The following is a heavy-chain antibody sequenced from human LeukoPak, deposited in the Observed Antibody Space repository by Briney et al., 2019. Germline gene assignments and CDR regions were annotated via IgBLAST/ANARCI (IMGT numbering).Heavy chain of an antibody. Sequence: SETLSLTCTVSGGSISSGDYYWSWIRQPPGKGLEWIGYIYYSGSTYYNPSLKSRVTISVDTSKNQFSLKLSSVTAADTAVYYCARDHGNGVLWFLIWGQGTMVTVSS. D-gene: IGHD3-10*01. CDR3: ARDHGNGVLWFLI. CDR1: GGSISSGDYY. CDR2: IYYSGST. J-gene: IGHJ3*02. V-gene: IGHV4-30-4*08.